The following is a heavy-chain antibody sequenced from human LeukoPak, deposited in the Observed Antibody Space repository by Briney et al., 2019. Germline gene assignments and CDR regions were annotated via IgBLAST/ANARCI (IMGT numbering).Heavy chain of an antibody. D-gene: IGHD4-23*01. J-gene: IGHJ5*02. Sequence: SETLSLTCTVSGGSMSSYYWNFIRQPAGKRLEWIGRIHTSWTTYYNPSLKTRVTMSVDTSRNQFSLRLTSVTAADTAVYYCARGDYYDGRGRNWFDPWGQGTLVTVSS. CDR1: GGSMSSYY. V-gene: IGHV4-4*07. CDR3: ARGDYYDGRGRNWFDP. CDR2: IHTSWTT.